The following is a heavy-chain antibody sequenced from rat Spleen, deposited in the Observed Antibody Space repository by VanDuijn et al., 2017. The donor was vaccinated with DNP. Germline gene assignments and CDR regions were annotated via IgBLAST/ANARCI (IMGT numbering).Heavy chain of an antibody. CDR1: EFTFSRSD. CDR2: ISPSDSRT. J-gene: IGHJ1*01. V-gene: IGHV5-19*01. D-gene: IGHD2-5*01. Sequence: EVKLVESGGGLVQPGRSLKISCEASEFTFSRSDVAWVRQAPTRGLEWVAAISPSDSRTYYPDSVKGRFTISRDAAKSSLYLQMNSLKSEDTATYYCARGSTSIYWYFDFWGPGTMVTVSS. CDR3: ARGSTSIYWYFDF.